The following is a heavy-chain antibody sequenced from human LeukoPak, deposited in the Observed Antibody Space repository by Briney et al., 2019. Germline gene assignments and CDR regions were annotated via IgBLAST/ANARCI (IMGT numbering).Heavy chain of an antibody. CDR2: IYYSGST. D-gene: IGHD4-17*01. Sequence: SETLSLTCTVSGGSVSSGSYYWSWIRQPPGKGLEWIGYIYYSGSTNYNPSLKSRVTISVDPSKNQFSLKLSSVTAADTAVYYCASDYGDYVFDYWGQGTLVTVSS. V-gene: IGHV4-61*01. CDR1: GGSVSSGSYY. J-gene: IGHJ4*02. CDR3: ASDYGDYVFDY.